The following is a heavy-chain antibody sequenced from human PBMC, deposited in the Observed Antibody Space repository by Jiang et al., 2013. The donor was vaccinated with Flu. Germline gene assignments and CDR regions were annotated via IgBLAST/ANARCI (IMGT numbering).Heavy chain of an antibody. Sequence: KVSCKASGYTLPAMVSAGCDRPLDKGLSGWDGSALTMVTQTMHRSSRGRVTMTTDTSTSTAYMELRSLRSDDTAVYYCAKDSDGYKGEYKEFDYWGQGTLVTVSS. CDR3: AKDSDGYKGEYKEFDY. V-gene: IGHV1-18*01. CDR2: SALTMVT. CDR1: GYTLPAMV. J-gene: IGHJ4*02. D-gene: IGHD5-24*01.